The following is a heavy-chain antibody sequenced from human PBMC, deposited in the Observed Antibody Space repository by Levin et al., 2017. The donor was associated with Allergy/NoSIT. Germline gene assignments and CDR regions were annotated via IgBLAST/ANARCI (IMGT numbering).Heavy chain of an antibody. CDR3: AKGVAYYDFWSGYSDFDY. V-gene: IGHV3-30*18. Sequence: AGGSLRLSCAASGFTFSSYGMHWVRQAPGKGLEWVAVISYDGSNKYYADSVKGRFTISRDNSKNTLYLQMNSLRAEDTAVYYCAKGVAYYDFWSGYSDFDYWGQGTLVTVSS. CDR1: GFTFSSYG. CDR2: ISYDGSNK. J-gene: IGHJ4*02. D-gene: IGHD3-3*01.